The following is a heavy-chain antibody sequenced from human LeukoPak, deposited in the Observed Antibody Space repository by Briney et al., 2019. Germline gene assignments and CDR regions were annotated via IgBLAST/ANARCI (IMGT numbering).Heavy chain of an antibody. CDR3: ARPVGGYDNGWYLGCIDP. Sequence: GESLKISCKGSGYTFTSYWIAWVRQMPGKGLEWMGIIYPGDPDIRYSPSFQGQVTISADKSISTAYLQWSSLKASDSAMYYCARPVGGYDNGWYLGCIDPWGQGTLVTVSS. D-gene: IGHD6-19*01. CDR2: IYPGDPDI. V-gene: IGHV5-51*01. CDR1: GYTFTSYW. J-gene: IGHJ5*02.